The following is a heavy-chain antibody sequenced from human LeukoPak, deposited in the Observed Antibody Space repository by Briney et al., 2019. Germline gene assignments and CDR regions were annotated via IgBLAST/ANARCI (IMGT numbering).Heavy chain of an antibody. CDR2: FYTSGTT. Sequence: PSETLSLTCTLSGGSISSNYWSWIRQPAGKGLEWIGRFYTSGTTVYNPSLKSRVTISVDKSTNQFSLNLTSVTAADTAIYYCARDLAIDSGSSQYFDYWGQGTLVTVSS. V-gene: IGHV4-4*07. CDR1: GGSISSNY. D-gene: IGHD1-26*01. CDR3: ARDLAIDSGSSQYFDY. J-gene: IGHJ4*02.